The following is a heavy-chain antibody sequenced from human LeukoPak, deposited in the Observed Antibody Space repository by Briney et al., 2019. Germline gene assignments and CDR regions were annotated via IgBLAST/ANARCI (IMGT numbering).Heavy chain of an antibody. CDR3: ARYYYDSRTPWGYYFDY. D-gene: IGHD3-22*01. CDR2: IYYSGST. V-gene: IGHV4-59*01. J-gene: IGHJ4*02. Sequence: SETLSLTCTVSGGSISSYYWSWIRQPPGKGLEWIGYIYYSGSTNYNPSLKSRVTISVDTSKNQFSLKLSSVTAADTAVYYCARYYYDSRTPWGYYFDYWGQGTLVTVSS. CDR1: GGSISSYY.